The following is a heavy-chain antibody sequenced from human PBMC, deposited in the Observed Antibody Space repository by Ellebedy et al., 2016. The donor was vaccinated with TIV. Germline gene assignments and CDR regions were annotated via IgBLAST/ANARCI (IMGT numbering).Heavy chain of an antibody. CDR2: INHDGSEK. V-gene: IGHV3-7*03. CDR3: ARHTTMAYLFDY. D-gene: IGHD1-1*01. Sequence: GESLKISCEASGFSFTSHWMSWARQAPGKRLEWVTSINHDGSEKNYVDSVKGRFTISRDNAKNSLFMQMNNLRAEDTTVYFCARHTTMAYLFDYWGQGALVTASS. J-gene: IGHJ4*01. CDR1: GFSFTSHW.